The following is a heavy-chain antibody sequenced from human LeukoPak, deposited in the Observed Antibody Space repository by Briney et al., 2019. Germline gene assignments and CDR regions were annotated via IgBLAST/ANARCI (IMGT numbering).Heavy chain of an antibody. CDR1: GYSFTTYY. CDR2: INPSGDST. D-gene: IGHD1-26*01. CDR3: ATSPNIVGATGY. Sequence: ASVNVSCKASGYSFTTYYIHWVRQAPGQGLEWMGLINPSGDSTTYAQKFQGRVTLTRDTSTTTVYMELSSLRSEDTAVYYCATSPNIVGATGYWGQGTLVTVSS. J-gene: IGHJ4*02. V-gene: IGHV1-46*01.